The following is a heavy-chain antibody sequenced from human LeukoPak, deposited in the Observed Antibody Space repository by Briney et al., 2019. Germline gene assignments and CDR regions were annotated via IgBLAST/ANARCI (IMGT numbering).Heavy chain of an antibody. CDR2: IYSGGST. J-gene: IGHJ3*02. CDR1: GFTVSSNY. CDR3: AREGGSGWYHDAFDI. V-gene: IGHV3-53*01. D-gene: IGHD6-19*01. Sequence: GGSLRLSCAASGFTVSSNYMSWVRQAPGKGLEWVSVIYSGGSTYYADSVKGRFTISRDNSKNTLYLQMNSLRAEDTAVYYCAREGGSGWYHDAFDIWGQGTMVTVSS.